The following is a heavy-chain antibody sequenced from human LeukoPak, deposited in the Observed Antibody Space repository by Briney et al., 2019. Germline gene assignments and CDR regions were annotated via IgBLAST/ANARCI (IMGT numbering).Heavy chain of an antibody. CDR2: IYYSGST. V-gene: IGHV4-59*01. CDR1: GFTFTNYW. CDR3: ARGLGGYSYGNYYYYYMDV. D-gene: IGHD5-18*01. Sequence: PGGSLRLSCAASGFTFTNYWMSWVRQAPGKGLEWIGSIYYSGSTYFNPSLKSRVTISVDTSKNQFSLKLSSVTAADTAVYYCARGLGGYSYGNYYYYYMDVWGKGTTVTISS. J-gene: IGHJ6*03.